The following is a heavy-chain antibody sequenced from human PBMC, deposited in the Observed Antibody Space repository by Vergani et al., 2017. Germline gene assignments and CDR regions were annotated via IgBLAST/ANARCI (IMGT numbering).Heavy chain of an antibody. CDR2: IKQDGSEK. Sequence: EVQLVESGGGLVQPGGSLRLSCAASGFTFSSYWMSWVRQAPGKGLEWVANIKQDGSEKYYVDSVKGRFTISRDNAKNSLYLQMNSLRAEDTAVYYCARAWGRDGYNFYFQHWGQGTLVTVSS. J-gene: IGHJ1*01. CDR1: GFTFSSYW. CDR3: ARAWGRDGYNFYFQH. V-gene: IGHV3-7*01. D-gene: IGHD5-24*01.